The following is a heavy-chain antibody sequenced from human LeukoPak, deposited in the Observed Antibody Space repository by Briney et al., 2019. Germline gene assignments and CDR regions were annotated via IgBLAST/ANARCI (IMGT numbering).Heavy chain of an antibody. Sequence: GRSLRLSCAASVSSYAMYWVRQAPGKGLEWVALISYDGINKYYGDSVKGRFTISRDTSKSTLYLQMNSLRTEDTAVHYRARDFRYQLLSYRLDYWGQGTLVTVSS. CDR3: ARDFRYQLLSYRLDY. CDR2: ISYDGINK. J-gene: IGHJ4*02. D-gene: IGHD2-2*01. CDR1: VSSYA. V-gene: IGHV3-30-3*01.